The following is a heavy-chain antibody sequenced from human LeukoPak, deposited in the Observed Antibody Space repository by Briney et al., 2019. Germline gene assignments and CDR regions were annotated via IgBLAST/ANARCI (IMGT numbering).Heavy chain of an antibody. CDR1: GFTFSSYD. Sequence: PGGSLRLSSAGSGFTFSSYDMSWVPQAPGKGLEWVSAISGSGGSTYYADFVKGRFTISRDNSKNTLYLQMNSLRAEDTAVYYCAKGKLLVSWVDYRGQGTLVTVSS. CDR2: ISGSGGST. CDR3: AKGKLLVSWVDY. J-gene: IGHJ4*02. D-gene: IGHD6-6*01. V-gene: IGHV3-23*01.